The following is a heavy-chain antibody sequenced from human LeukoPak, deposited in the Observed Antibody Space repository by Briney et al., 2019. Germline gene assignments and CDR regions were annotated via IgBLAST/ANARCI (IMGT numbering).Heavy chain of an antibody. J-gene: IGHJ6*03. Sequence: GGSLRLSCAASGFTFSSYGMHWVRQAPGKGLEWVAFIRYDGSNKYYADSVKGRFTISRDNSKNTLYLQMNSLRAEDTAVYYCAKDGGAVVVVVAATNYYMDVWGKGTTVTISS. V-gene: IGHV3-30*02. CDR3: AKDGGAVVVVVAATNYYMDV. D-gene: IGHD2-15*01. CDR2: IRYDGSNK. CDR1: GFTFSSYG.